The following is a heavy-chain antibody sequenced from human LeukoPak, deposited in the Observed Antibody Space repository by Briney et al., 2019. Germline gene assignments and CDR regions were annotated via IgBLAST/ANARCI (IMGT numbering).Heavy chain of an antibody. Sequence: GGSLRLSCAASGFTFSSYSMNWVRQAPGKGLEWVSSISSSSSYIYYADSVKGRFTISRDNAKNSLYLQMNSLRAEDTAVYYCARDRSPRKNYDSSPQNAFDIWGQGTMVTVSS. CDR2: ISSSSSYI. V-gene: IGHV3-21*01. CDR1: GFTFSSYS. J-gene: IGHJ3*02. D-gene: IGHD3-22*01. CDR3: ARDRSPRKNYDSSPQNAFDI.